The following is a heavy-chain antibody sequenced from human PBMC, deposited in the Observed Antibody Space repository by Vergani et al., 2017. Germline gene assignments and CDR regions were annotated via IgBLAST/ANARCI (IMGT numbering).Heavy chain of an antibody. Sequence: VQLVESGGGVVQPGRSLRLSCAASGFTFSTYWMSWVRQAPGKGLEWVANIKQDGSEEYYVDSVKGRFTISRDNAKNSLYLQMNSLRAEDTALYYCVTGGSYFFYWGQGTLVTVSS. V-gene: IGHV3-7*03. D-gene: IGHD1-26*01. J-gene: IGHJ4*02. CDR3: VTGGSYFFY. CDR1: GFTFSTYW. CDR2: IKQDGSEE.